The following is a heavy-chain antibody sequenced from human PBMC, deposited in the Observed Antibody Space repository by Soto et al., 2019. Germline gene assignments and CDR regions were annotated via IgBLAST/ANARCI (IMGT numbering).Heavy chain of an antibody. CDR2: IYYSGST. J-gene: IGHJ4*02. V-gene: IGHV4-31*03. CDR3: ARGLWGRADQFDY. Sequence: QVQLQESGPGLVKPSQTLSLTCTVSGGSISSGGYYWGWIRQHPGKGLEWIGYIYYSGSTYYNPSLHRRFPISIDPSKNQFSRKLRSVTAADTAVYYCARGLWGRADQFDYWGQGTLVTVSS. CDR1: GGSISSGGYY. D-gene: IGHD7-27*01.